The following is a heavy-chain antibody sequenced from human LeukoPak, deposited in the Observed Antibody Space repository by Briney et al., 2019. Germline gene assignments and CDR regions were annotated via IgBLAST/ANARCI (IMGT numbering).Heavy chain of an antibody. CDR3: AKAVIVVWYFDY. J-gene: IGHJ4*02. D-gene: IGHD2-21*01. Sequence: GGSLRLSCAASGFTFSSYAMSWVRQAPGKGLGWVSAISGSGGSTYYADSVKGRFTISRDNSKNTLYLQMNSLRAEDTAVYYCAKAVIVVWYFDYWGQGTLVTVSS. V-gene: IGHV3-23*01. CDR1: GFTFSSYA. CDR2: ISGSGGST.